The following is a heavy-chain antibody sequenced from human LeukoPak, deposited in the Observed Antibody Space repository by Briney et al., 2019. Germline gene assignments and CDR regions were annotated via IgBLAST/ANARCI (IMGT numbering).Heavy chain of an antibody. CDR2: MNPNSGNT. V-gene: IGHV1-8*01. Sequence: ASVNVSCKVSGYTLTELSMHWVRQATGQGLEWMGWMNPNSGNTGYAQKFQGRVTMTRNTSISTAYMELSSLRSEDTAVYYCARVRSSGWYKDAFDIWGQGTMVTVSS. D-gene: IGHD6-19*01. CDR3: ARVRSSGWYKDAFDI. J-gene: IGHJ3*02. CDR1: GYTLTELS.